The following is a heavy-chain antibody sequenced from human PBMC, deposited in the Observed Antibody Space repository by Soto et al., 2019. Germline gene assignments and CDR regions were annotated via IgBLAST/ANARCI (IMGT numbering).Heavy chain of an antibody. CDR1: DFSFTSHG. J-gene: IGHJ4*02. D-gene: IGHD3-22*01. CDR3: ARPHYDSNTFYSFFDY. Sequence: ASVKVSCKAYDFSFTSHGISWVRQAPGQGLEWMGWISLYNGNTNYAQQFQGRVTMTTDTSKNQFSLELSSVTAADTAVYYCARPHYDSNTFYSFFDYWGQGTLVTVSS. V-gene: IGHV1-18*04. CDR2: ISLYNGNT.